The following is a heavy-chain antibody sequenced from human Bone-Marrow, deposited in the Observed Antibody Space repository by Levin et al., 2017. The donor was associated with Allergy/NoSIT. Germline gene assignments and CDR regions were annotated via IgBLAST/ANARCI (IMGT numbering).Heavy chain of an antibody. CDR1: GYTLTELS. CDR2: FDPEDGET. CDR3: ATAQLRYCDLRGGDAFEI. D-gene: IGHD3-9*01. V-gene: IGHV1-24*01. J-gene: IGHJ3*02. Sequence: GASVKVSCKVSGYTLTELSMHWVRQAPGKGLEWMGGFDPEDGETIYAQKFQGRVTMTEDTSTDTAYMELSSLRPEDTAVYYCATAQLRYCDLRGGDAFEIWGQGTMVTVSS.